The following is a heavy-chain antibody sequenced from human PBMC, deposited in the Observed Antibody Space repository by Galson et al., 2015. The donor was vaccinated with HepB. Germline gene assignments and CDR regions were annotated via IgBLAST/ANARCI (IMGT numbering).Heavy chain of an antibody. CDR2: INTNTGNP. D-gene: IGHD2/OR15-2a*01. CDR1: GYTFTNYG. J-gene: IGHJ5*02. V-gene: IGHV7-4-1*02. Sequence: SVKVSCKASGYTFTNYGMNWVRQAPGQGLEWMGWINTNTGNPTYAQGFTGRFVFSLDTSVSTAYLQISSLKADDTAVYYCARDLTVSLDPWGQGTLVTVSS. CDR3: ARDLTVSLDP.